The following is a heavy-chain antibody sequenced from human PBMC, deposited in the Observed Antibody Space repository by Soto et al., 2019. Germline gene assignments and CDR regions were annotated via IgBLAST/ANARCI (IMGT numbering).Heavy chain of an antibody. V-gene: IGHV4-31*03. J-gene: IGHJ3*01. D-gene: IGHD3-10*02. CDR3: ARYCNSAPSYVKAFDV. Sequence: SETLSLTCTVSGGSISSGGYYWSWIRQHPGKGLEWIGYIYYSGSTYYNPSLKSRVTISVDTPKNQFSLKLSSVTAADTAVYYCARYCNSAPSYVKAFDVWGQGTMVTVSS. CDR2: IYYSGST. CDR1: GGSISSGGYY.